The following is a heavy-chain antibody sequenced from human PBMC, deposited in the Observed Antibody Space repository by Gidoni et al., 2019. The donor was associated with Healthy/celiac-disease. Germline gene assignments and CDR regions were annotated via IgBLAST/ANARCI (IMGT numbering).Heavy chain of an antibody. J-gene: IGHJ3*02. D-gene: IGHD2-21*02. CDR1: GGSISSGGYY. V-gene: IGHV4-31*03. CDR3: ARYNRGDGGTFDI. CDR2: IYYSGST. Sequence: QVQLQESGPGLVKPSQTLSLTCTVSGGSISSGGYYWSWIRQHPGKGLAWIGYIYYSGSTYYNPSLKSRVTISVDTSKNQFSLKLSSVTAADTAVYYCARYNRGDGGTFDIWGQGTMVTVSS.